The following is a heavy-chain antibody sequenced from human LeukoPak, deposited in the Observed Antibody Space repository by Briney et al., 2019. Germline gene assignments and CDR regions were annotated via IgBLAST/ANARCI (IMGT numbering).Heavy chain of an antibody. CDR2: ISAYNGNT. D-gene: IGHD1-26*01. V-gene: IGHV1-18*01. CDR1: GYPFTSYG. J-gene: IGHJ3*02. Sequence: ASVKVSCKASGYPFTSYGISWVRRAPGQGLEWMGLISAYNGNTNYAQKLQGRVTMTTDTSTSTAYMELRSLRSDDTAVYYCARDEWELLAAFDIWGQGTMVTVSS. CDR3: ARDEWELLAAFDI.